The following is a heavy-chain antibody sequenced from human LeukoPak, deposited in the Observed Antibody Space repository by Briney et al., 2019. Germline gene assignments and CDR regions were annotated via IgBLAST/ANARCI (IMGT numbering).Heavy chain of an antibody. J-gene: IGHJ4*02. CDR1: GYTFTGYY. CDR2: INPNSGGT. CDR3: ARAVGYYYDSSGYYLDD. D-gene: IGHD3-22*01. V-gene: IGHV1-2*02. Sequence: GASVKVSCKASGYTFTGYYMHWVRQAPGQGLEWMGWINPNSGGTNYAQKFQGRVTMTRDTSISTAYMELSSLRSEDTAVYYCARAVGYYYDSSGYYLDDWGQGTLVTVSS.